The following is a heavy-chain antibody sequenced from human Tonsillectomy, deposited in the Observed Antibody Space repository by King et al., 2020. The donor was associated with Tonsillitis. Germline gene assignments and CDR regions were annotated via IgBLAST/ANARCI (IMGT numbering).Heavy chain of an antibody. V-gene: IGHV3-43*02. Sequence: VQLVESGGGVVQPGGSLRLSCATSGFTFDDYAMHWVRQAPGKGLECVSLISGDGGKKFYTDSVKGRFTNSRDNSKNSLYLQMNSLRTEDTALYYCVKDDQFGQTGYYYMDVWGKGTTVTVSS. CDR3: VKDDQFGQTGYYYMDV. J-gene: IGHJ6*03. CDR2: ISGDGGKK. CDR1: GFTFDDYA. D-gene: IGHD3-10*01.